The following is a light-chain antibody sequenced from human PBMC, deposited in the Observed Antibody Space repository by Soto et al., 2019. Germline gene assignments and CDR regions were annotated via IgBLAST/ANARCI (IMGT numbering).Light chain of an antibody. Sequence: LQINPSPSSLSAAVVEIFTITCRASQDIRIDLGWYQQKPGKAPKRLIYAASSLQTGVPSRFSGSGSGTEFTLTISSLQPEDFATYFCLQHKTYPQTVGQGTQVDI. J-gene: IGKJ1*01. V-gene: IGKV1-17*01. CDR3: LQHKTYPQT. CDR1: QDIRID. CDR2: AAS.